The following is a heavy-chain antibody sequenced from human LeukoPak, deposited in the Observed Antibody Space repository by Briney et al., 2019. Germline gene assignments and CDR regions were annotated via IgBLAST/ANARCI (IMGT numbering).Heavy chain of an antibody. Sequence: ASVKVSCKASGYTFTGYYMHWVRQAPGQGLEWMGWINPNSGGTNYAQKFQGRVTMTRDTSISTAYMELSRLRSDDTAVYYCARGGKDYGGYHDAFDIWGQGTMVTVSS. CDR2: INPNSGGT. V-gene: IGHV1-2*02. CDR3: ARGGKDYGGYHDAFDI. CDR1: GYTFTGYY. J-gene: IGHJ3*02. D-gene: IGHD4-17*01.